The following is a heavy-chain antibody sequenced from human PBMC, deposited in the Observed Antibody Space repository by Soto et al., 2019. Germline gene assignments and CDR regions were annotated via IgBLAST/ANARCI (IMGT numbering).Heavy chain of an antibody. D-gene: IGHD1-26*01. CDR3: ARLSGSRNNY. J-gene: IGHJ4*02. CDR2: IYYSGST. Sequence: QLQLQESGPGLVKPSETLSLTCTVSGGSISSSSYYWGWIRQPPGKGLEWIGSIYYSGSTYYNPSLKSRVTISVDTSKNQFSLKLSPVTAADTAVYYCARLSGSRNNYWGQGTLVTVSS. CDR1: GGSISSSSYY. V-gene: IGHV4-39*01.